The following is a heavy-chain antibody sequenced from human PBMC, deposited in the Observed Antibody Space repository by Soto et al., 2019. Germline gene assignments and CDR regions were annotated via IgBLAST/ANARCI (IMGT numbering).Heavy chain of an antibody. CDR2: IKSITDGGTT. J-gene: IGHJ6*02. V-gene: IGHV3-15*01. CDR1: GITFSNAW. D-gene: IGHD2-2*01. Sequence: KTGGSLRLSCAASGITFSNAWMTWVRQAPGKGLEWVGRIKSITDGGTTDYAAPVKGRFTISRDDSKDTLYLQMNNLKTEDTAVYHCTTDSADIVVVPATFGMDVWGQGTTVTVS. CDR3: TTDSADIVVVPATFGMDV.